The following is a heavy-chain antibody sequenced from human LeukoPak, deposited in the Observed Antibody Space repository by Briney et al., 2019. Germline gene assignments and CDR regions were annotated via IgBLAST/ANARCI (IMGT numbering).Heavy chain of an antibody. V-gene: IGHV3-23*01. CDR1: GFTFSSYA. CDR3: AKALSGWPNFDY. Sequence: GGSLRLSCAASGFTFSSYAMSWVRQAPGKGLEWVSAISGSGGSTYYAGSVKGRFTISRDNSKNTLYLQMNSLRAEDTAVYYCAKALSGWPNFDYWGQGTLVTVSS. D-gene: IGHD6-19*01. J-gene: IGHJ4*02. CDR2: ISGSGGST.